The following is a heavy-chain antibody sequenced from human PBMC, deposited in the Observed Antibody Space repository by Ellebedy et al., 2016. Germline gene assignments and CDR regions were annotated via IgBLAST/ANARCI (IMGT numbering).Heavy chain of an antibody. CDR2: ISPGSDIT. J-gene: IGHJ4*02. D-gene: IGHD4-17*01. CDR1: GLNFNTFF. V-gene: IGHV3-23*01. Sequence: GESLKISCTASGLNFNTFFMSWVRQAPGKGLEWVSTISPGSDITRLADSVKGRFTISRDNLKSTLFLHMNSLRVEDTATYFCRRGHYANYWGLGTLVTVSS. CDR3: RRGHYANY.